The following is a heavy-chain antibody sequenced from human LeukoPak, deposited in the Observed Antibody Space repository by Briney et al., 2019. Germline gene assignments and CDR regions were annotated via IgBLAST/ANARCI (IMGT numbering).Heavy chain of an antibody. V-gene: IGHV3-30*04. CDR2: ISSDGKSR. D-gene: IGHD2-8*01. CDR3: ARDPMADFDY. J-gene: IGHJ4*02. Sequence: GGSLRLSCAASGFTLSTYAFHRVRQAPGTGLEWVAVISSDGKSRIYADSVKGRFTISRDNSKNRLFLQMNSLRTEDTAVYYCARDPMADFDYWGQGALVTVSS. CDR1: GFTLSTYA.